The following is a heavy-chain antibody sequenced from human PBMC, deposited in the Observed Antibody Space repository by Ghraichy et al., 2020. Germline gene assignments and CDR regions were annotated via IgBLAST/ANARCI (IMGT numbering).Heavy chain of an antibody. CDR3: ARLADQGSYGWGHYYGMDV. V-gene: IGHV4-34*01. J-gene: IGHJ6*02. CDR2: INHSGST. D-gene: IGHD5-18*01. Sequence: SETLSLTCAVYGGSFSGYYWSWIRQPPGKGLEWIGEINHSGSTNYNPSLKSRVTISVDTSKNQFSLKLSSVTAADTAVYYCARLADQGSYGWGHYYGMDVWGQGTTVTVSS. CDR1: GGSFSGYY.